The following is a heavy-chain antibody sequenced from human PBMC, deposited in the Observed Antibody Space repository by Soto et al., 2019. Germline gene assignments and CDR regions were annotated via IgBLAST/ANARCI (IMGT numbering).Heavy chain of an antibody. J-gene: IGHJ6*02. D-gene: IGHD2-15*01. Sequence: EVQLLESGGGLVQPGGSLRLSCAASGFTFSSYAMSWVRQAPGKGLEWVSTISGSGAGTYYADSVKGRFTISRDNSKNTLDRQMNSLRAEDTAVYYCAKGGYCSCSSCFCWGKDYGMDVWGQGTTVTVSS. CDR1: GFTFSSYA. V-gene: IGHV3-23*01. CDR3: AKGGYCSCSSCFCWGKDYGMDV. CDR2: ISGSGAGT.